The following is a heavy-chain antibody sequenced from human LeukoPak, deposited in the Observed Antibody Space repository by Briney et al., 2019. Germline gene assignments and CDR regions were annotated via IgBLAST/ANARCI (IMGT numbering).Heavy chain of an antibody. CDR1: GFTVSSNY. Sequence: GRSLRLSCAAFGFTVSSNYMSWVRQAPGKGLEWVSVIYSGGSTYYADSVKGRFIISRDNSKNTLYLQMNSLRAEDTAAYYCASGSYYNDAFDIWGQGTMVTVSS. CDR3: ASGSYYNDAFDI. CDR2: IYSGGST. J-gene: IGHJ3*02. D-gene: IGHD3-10*01. V-gene: IGHV3-66*01.